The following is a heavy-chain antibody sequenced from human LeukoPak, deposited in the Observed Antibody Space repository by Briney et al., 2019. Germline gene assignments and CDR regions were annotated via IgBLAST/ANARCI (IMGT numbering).Heavy chain of an antibody. Sequence: GASVKVSCKASGYTFTNYGISWVRLVPGQGLEWMGWIGTYNGNTNYARKLQGRVTMTTDTSTSTAYMELRSLRSDDTAVYYCARDLTYYYDSSGATTNDAFDIWGQGTMVTVSS. J-gene: IGHJ3*02. D-gene: IGHD3-22*01. V-gene: IGHV1-18*01. CDR2: IGTYNGNT. CDR1: GYTFTNYG. CDR3: ARDLTYYYDSSGATTNDAFDI.